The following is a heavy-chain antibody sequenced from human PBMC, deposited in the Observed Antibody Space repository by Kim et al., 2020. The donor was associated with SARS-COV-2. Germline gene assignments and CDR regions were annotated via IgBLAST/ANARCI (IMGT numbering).Heavy chain of an antibody. J-gene: IGHJ3*02. V-gene: IGHV1-2*02. CDR1: GYTFTGYY. Sequence: ASVKVSCKASGYTFTGYYMHWVRQAPGQGLEWMGWINPNSGGTNYAQKFQGRVTMTRDTSISTAYMELSRLRSDDTAVYYCAQKAEYSCGYGAFDIWGQGTMVTVSS. D-gene: IGHD5-18*01. CDR2: INPNSGGT. CDR3: AQKAEYSCGYGAFDI.